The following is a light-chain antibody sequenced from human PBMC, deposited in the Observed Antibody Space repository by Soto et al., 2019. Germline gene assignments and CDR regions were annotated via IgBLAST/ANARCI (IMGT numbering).Light chain of an antibody. V-gene: IGKV2-30*02. CDR2: KVS. CDR1: QSLVHSDGNTY. J-gene: IGKJ1*01. Sequence: DVVMTQSPLSLPVTLGQPASISCRSSQSLVHSDGNTYLNWFQQRPGQSPRRLIYKVSNRDSGVPDRFSGSGSGTDFTPKISRVEAEDVGVYYCMQGTLWPRAFGQETKVDIK. CDR3: MQGTLWPRA.